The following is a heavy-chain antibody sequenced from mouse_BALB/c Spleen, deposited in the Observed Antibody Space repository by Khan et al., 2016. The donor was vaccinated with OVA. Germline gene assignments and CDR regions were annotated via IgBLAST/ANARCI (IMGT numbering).Heavy chain of an antibody. CDR1: GYSITSDYA. V-gene: IGHV3-2*02. J-gene: IGHJ3*01. CDR2: ISYSGST. D-gene: IGHD2-14*01. Sequence: EVQLQESGPGLVKPSQSLSLTCTVTGYSITSDYAWNWIRQFPGNKLEWMGYISYSGSTSYNPSLKSRISITRDTSKNQFFLQLNSVTTEDQATYYCARGRYRYPFAYWGQGTLVTVSA. CDR3: ARGRYRYPFAY.